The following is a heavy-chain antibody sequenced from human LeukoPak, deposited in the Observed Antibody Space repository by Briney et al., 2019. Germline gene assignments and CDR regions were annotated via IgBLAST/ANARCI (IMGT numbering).Heavy chain of an antibody. CDR3: ARTGGYCSGGSCYPNWLDP. Sequence: TPGGSLRLSCAASGFTFSDYYMSWIRQAPGKGLEWVSYISSSSSYTNYADSVKGRFTISRDNPKKSLYLQMTSLRADDTAVYYCARTGGYCSGGSCYPNWLDPWGQGTLVTVSS. CDR1: GFTFSDYY. D-gene: IGHD2-15*01. CDR2: ISSSSSYT. V-gene: IGHV3-11*06. J-gene: IGHJ5*02.